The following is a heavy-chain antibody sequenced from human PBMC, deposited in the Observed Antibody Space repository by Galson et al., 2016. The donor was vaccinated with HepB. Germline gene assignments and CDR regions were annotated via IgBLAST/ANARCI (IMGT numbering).Heavy chain of an antibody. D-gene: IGHD6-13*01. CDR1: GGSISSGVYY. Sequence: TLSLTCTVSGGSISSGVYYWSWIRQHPGKGLEWIGYIYSSGSTYYNPSLKSRVTMSVETSKNHFSLKLRSVTAADTAVYYCARDEPDSSLDCWGQGTLVTVSS. J-gene: IGHJ4*02. CDR3: ARDEPDSSLDC. V-gene: IGHV4-31*03. CDR2: IYSSGST.